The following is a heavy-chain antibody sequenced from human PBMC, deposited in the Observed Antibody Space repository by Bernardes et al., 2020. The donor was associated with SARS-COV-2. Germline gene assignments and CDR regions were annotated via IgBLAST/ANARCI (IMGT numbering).Heavy chain of an antibody. CDR1: GFTFSSYA. V-gene: IGHV3-23*01. CDR2: ISGSGDMT. J-gene: IGHJ4*02. D-gene: IGHD6-13*01. Sequence: GGSLSLSRAASGFTFSSYAMTWVRQAPGKGLEWVSAISGSGDMTYYADSVKGRFTISRDNSKNTLYLQMNSLRAEDTAVYYCAKGSGYGSNWDLDYWGQGILVTVSS. CDR3: AKGSGYGSNWDLDY.